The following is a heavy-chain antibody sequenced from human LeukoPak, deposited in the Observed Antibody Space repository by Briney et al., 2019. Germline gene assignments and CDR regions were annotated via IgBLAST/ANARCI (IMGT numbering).Heavy chain of an antibody. V-gene: IGHV4-39*01. CDR1: GGSISSSSYY. D-gene: IGHD6-19*01. J-gene: IGHJ4*02. CDR3: GRHGALQQWLVKDYFDY. CDR2: IYYSGST. Sequence: SETLSLTCTVSGGSISSSSYYWGWIRQPPGKGLEWIGSIYYSGSTYYNPSLKSRVTISVDTSKNQFSLKLSSVTAADTAVYYCGRHGALQQWLVKDYFDYWGQGTLVTVSS.